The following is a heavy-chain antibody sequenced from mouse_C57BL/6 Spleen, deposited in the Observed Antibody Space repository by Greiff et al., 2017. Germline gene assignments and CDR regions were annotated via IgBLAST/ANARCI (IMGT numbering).Heavy chain of an antibody. CDR3: ARPFYDGYYEGFDY. Sequence: QVQLQQPGAELVKPGASVKLSCKASGYTFTSYWMHWVKQRPGQGLEWIGRIDPNSGGTKYNEKFKSKATLTVDKPSSTAYMQLSSLTSEDSAVYYCARPFYDGYYEGFDYWGQGTTLTVSS. V-gene: IGHV1-72*01. J-gene: IGHJ2*01. CDR1: GYTFTSYW. D-gene: IGHD2-3*01. CDR2: IDPNSGGT.